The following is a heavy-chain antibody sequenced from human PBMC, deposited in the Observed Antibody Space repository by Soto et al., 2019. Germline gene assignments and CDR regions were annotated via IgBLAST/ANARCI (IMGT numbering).Heavy chain of an antibody. V-gene: IGHV4-30-2*01. CDR1: GGSISSGGYS. Sequence: PSDTLSLTCAVSGGSISSGGYSWSWIRQPPGKGLEWIGYIYHSGSTYYNPSLKSRVTISVDRSKNQFSLKLSSVTAADTAVYYCARYLGGLDIWGQGTMVTVSS. J-gene: IGHJ3*02. D-gene: IGHD3-16*01. CDR2: IYHSGST. CDR3: ARYLGGLDI.